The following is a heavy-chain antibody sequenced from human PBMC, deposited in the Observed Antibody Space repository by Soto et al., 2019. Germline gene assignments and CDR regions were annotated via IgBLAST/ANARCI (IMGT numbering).Heavy chain of an antibody. CDR1: GFNFRDHA. J-gene: IGHJ4*02. V-gene: IGHV3-30-3*01. CDR2: ISYDGTNE. CDR3: ARENLINSYFDY. D-gene: IGHD3-10*01. Sequence: VRSPILSSASSGFNFRDHAMHWVRQAPGKGLEWVALISYDGTNEYYADSVKGRFTISRDNSKHTLYLQMNSLRAEDTAVYYCARENLINSYFDYSAQGTPVTVAS.